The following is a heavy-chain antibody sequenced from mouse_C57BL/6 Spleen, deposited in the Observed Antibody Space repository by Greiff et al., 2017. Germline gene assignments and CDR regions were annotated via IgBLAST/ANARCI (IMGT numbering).Heavy chain of an antibody. Sequence: VQLQQPGAELVRPGSSVKLSCKASGYTFTSYWMHWVKQRPIQGLEWIGNIDPSDSETNYNQKFKDKATLTVDKSSSTAYMQLSSLTSEDSAVYYCARGGDGYAMDYWGQGTSVTVSS. CDR3: ARGGDGYAMDY. J-gene: IGHJ4*01. V-gene: IGHV1-52*01. CDR2: IDPSDSET. D-gene: IGHD2-3*01. CDR1: GYTFTSYW.